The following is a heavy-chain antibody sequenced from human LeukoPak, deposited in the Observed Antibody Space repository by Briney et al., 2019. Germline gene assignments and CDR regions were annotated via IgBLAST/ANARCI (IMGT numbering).Heavy chain of an antibody. V-gene: IGHV3-30*04. J-gene: IGHJ6*03. CDR3: ARGGGRGSGSYSNRRDYYYYYMDV. Sequence: GGSLRLSCAASGFTFSSYAMHWVRQAPGKGLEWVAVISYDGSNKYYADSVKGRFTISRDNSKNTVSLQMNSLRAEDTAVYYCARGGGRGSGSYSNRRDYYYYYMDVWGKGTTVTISS. CDR1: GFTFSSYA. CDR2: ISYDGSNK. D-gene: IGHD3-10*01.